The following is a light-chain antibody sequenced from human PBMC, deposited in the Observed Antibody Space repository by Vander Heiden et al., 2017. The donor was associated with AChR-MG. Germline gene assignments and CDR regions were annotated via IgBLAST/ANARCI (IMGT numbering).Light chain of an antibody. J-gene: IGLJ2*01. Sequence: SYEFTPPPPVSVSPGQTPRSPCHGDALSTQFAFWHQQNPGRAPVLVTHKDTERRSGVVARFSGSTSGTTVTLTIGGVQEEDEADDYCQSSDSEAFYRVFGGGTKLTVL. CDR3: QSSDSEAFYRV. CDR1: ALSTQF. CDR2: KDT. V-gene: IGLV3-25*03.